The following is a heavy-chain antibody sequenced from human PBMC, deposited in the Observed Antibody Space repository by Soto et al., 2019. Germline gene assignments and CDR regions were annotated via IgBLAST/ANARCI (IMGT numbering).Heavy chain of an antibody. CDR2: INSDGSST. V-gene: IGHV3-74*01. CDR1: GFTFSSYW. D-gene: IGHD2-15*01. CDR3: ARDQGYCSGGSCYVAGY. J-gene: IGHJ4*02. Sequence: EVQLVESGGGLVQPGGSLRLSCAASGFTFSSYWMHWVRQAPGKGLVWVSRINSDGSSTTYADSVKGRFTISRDNAKSTLYLQLNSLRAEDTAVYYCARDQGYCSGGSCYVAGYWGQGTLVTVSS.